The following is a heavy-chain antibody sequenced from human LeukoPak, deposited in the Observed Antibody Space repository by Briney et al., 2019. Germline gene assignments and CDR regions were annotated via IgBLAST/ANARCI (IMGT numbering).Heavy chain of an antibody. CDR1: GFTFSRYS. V-gene: IGHV3-48*01. D-gene: IGHD6-13*01. J-gene: IGHJ4*02. Sequence: GGSLRLSCAASGFTFSRYSMNWVRQAPGKGLEWVSYISSSSSIRYYADSVKGRVTISRDNAKKSLYLQMNSLRAEDTAVYYCARSYYSSSCPDYWGQGTLVTVSS. CDR3: ARSYYSSSCPDY. CDR2: ISSSSSIR.